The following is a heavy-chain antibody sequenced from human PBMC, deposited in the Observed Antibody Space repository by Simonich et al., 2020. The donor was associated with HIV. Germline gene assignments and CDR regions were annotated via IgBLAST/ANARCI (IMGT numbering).Heavy chain of an antibody. Sequence: QLQLQESGPGLVKPSETLSLTCTVSGGSISSFSYYWGWIRQPPGKGREWIGSIYNSGSTHDNPSLKSRVTISVDTSKNQFSLKLSSVTAADTAVYYCARVGIRMYAFDIWGQGTMVTVSS. CDR2: IYNSGST. CDR1: GGSISSFSYY. CDR3: ARVGIRMYAFDI. D-gene: IGHD1-20*01. J-gene: IGHJ3*02. V-gene: IGHV4-39*07.